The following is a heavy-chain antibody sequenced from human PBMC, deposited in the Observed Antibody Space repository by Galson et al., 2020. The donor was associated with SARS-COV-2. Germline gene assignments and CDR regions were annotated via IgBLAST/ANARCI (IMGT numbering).Heavy chain of an antibody. CDR3: ARIKYYYDSSGYPIAGAFDI. D-gene: IGHD3-22*01. Sequence: VSGPTLVKPTETLTLTCTVSGFSLSNARMGVSWIRQPPGKALEWLAHIFSNDEKSYSTSLKSRLTISKDTSKSQVVLTMTNMDPVDTATYYCARIKYYYDSSGYPIAGAFDIWGQGTMVTVSS. CDR1: GFSLSNARMG. J-gene: IGHJ3*02. V-gene: IGHV2-26*01. CDR2: IFSNDEK.